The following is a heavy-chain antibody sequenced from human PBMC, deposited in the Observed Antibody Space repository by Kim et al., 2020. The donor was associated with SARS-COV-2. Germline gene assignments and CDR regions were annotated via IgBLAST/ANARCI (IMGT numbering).Heavy chain of an antibody. D-gene: IGHD3-16*01. J-gene: IGHJ4*02. CDR3: AKDQQGEFYFDY. V-gene: IGHV3-23*03. CDR1: GFTFSNYA. Sequence: GGSLRLSCAASGFTFSNYAMTWVRQAPGKGLEWVSLIYSGAGNTYYADSVKGRFTISRDNSKNTLYLQMNSLRAEDTAIYYCAKDQQGEFYFDYWGQGTLVTVSS. CDR2: IYSGAGNT.